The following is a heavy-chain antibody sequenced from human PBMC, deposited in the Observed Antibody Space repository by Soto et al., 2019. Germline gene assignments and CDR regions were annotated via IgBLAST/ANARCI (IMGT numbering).Heavy chain of an antibody. CDR1: GFTFSNYA. J-gene: IGHJ4*02. CDR3: AKERLGRGADY. V-gene: IGHV3-23*01. Sequence: EVQLLESGGGLVQPGGSLRLCCAASGFTFSNYAMSWVRQAPGKGLEWVSTISGSGGNTYYPDSVKGRFTISRDNSKNTVYLQMNSLRAEDTAVYYCAKERLGRGADYWGQGALVTVTS. CDR2: ISGSGGNT.